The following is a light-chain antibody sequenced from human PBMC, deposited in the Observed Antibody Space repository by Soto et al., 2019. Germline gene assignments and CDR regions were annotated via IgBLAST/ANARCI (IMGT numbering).Light chain of an antibody. CDR3: QRSYGSPPWT. Sequence: DIQMTQSPPSLSASVGDRVTITCRASQTISIFLNWYQQKPGKAPKLLIYGASTLQSGVPSRFSGGGSGTDFTLTISRLQPEDFATYYCQRSYGSPPWTFGQGTKVDI. CDR1: QTISIF. V-gene: IGKV1-39*01. J-gene: IGKJ1*01. CDR2: GAS.